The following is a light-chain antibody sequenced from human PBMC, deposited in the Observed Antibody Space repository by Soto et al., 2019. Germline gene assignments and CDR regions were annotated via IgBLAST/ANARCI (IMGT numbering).Light chain of an antibody. V-gene: IGKV1-6*01. CDR1: QVIRND. CDR3: LQDYNYPYT. J-gene: IGKJ2*01. CDR2: AAS. Sequence: AIQMTQSPSSLSASVGDRVTITCRTSQVIRNDLSWFQQKPGKAPKLLIYAASSLQSGVPSRFSGRGSGTAFTLTISSLQPEVFATYYCLQDYNYPYTFGQGTKLEIK.